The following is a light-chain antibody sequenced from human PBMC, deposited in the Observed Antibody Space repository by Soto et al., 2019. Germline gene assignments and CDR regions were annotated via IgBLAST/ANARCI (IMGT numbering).Light chain of an antibody. Sequence: EIVLTQPPGTLALSAGEGATLSCRACETFSNRYLAWYQQKPGQAPRLLIYGASRRATGIPDRFSGSGSGTDFTLTISRLEPEDFAVYFCQQFGSSFITFGQGPRLEI. J-gene: IGKJ5*01. V-gene: IGKV3-20*01. CDR1: ETFSNRY. CDR3: QQFGSSFIT. CDR2: GAS.